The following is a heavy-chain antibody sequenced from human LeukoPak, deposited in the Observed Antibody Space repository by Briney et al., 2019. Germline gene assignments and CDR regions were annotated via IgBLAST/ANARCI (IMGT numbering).Heavy chain of an antibody. Sequence: GGSLRLSCAASRFTFDSYAMTWVREAPGRGLEWISGISGSGGYTFYADSVKGRFTISRDNLKNTVYLQMISLSAEDTAVYYCARSPGISVTGVDDAFDIWGQGTMVTVSS. J-gene: IGHJ3*02. CDR1: RFTFDSYA. CDR2: ISGSGGYT. D-gene: IGHD6-19*01. CDR3: ARSPGISVTGVDDAFDI. V-gene: IGHV3-23*01.